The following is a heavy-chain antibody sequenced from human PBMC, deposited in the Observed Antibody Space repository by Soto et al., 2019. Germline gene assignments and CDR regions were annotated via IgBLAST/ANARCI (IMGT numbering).Heavy chain of an antibody. D-gene: IGHD3-10*01. J-gene: IGHJ6*02. CDR2: ISYDGSNK. V-gene: IGHV3-30*03. CDR3: AREGGVTMVRGVITYYGMDG. Sequence: LRLSCSASGFTFSSYGMHWVRQAPGKGLEWVAVISYDGSNKYYADSVKGRFTISRDNSKNTLYLQMNSLRAEDTAVYYCAREGGVTMVRGVITYYGMDGWGQGTTVPVSS. CDR1: GFTFSSYG.